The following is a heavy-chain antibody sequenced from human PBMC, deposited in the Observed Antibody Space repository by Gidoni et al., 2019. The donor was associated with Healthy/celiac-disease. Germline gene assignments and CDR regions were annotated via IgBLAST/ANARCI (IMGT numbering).Heavy chain of an antibody. CDR3: ARSPGYSSGWYVNY. D-gene: IGHD6-19*01. Sequence: QLQLQESGPGLVKLSETLSLTCTVSGGSISSSSYYWGWIRQPPGKGLEWIGSIYYSGSTYYNPSLKSRVTISVDTSKNQFSLKLSSVTAADTAVYYCARSPGYSSGWYVNYWGQGTLVTVSS. CDR1: GGSISSSSYY. V-gene: IGHV4-39*01. J-gene: IGHJ4*02. CDR2: IYYSGST.